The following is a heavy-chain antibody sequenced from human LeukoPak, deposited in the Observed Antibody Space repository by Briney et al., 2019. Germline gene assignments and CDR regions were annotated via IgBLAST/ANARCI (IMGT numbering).Heavy chain of an antibody. CDR3: AREGGNDAFDI. D-gene: IGHD6-25*01. CDR2: ISFDGTDA. V-gene: IGHV3-30*14. CDR1: GFTFSSYA. Sequence: GGSLRLSCAASGFTFSSYAIHWVRQAPGKGLEWVAVISFDGTDAFYADSVKGRFTISRDNSKNTLYLQMNSLRAEDTAVYFCAREGGNDAFDIWGQGTMVTVSS. J-gene: IGHJ3*02.